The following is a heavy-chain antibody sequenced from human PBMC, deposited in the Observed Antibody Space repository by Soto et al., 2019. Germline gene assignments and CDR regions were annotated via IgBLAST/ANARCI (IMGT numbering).Heavy chain of an antibody. D-gene: IGHD3-16*02. Sequence: QITLKESGPTLVTPTQPLTLTCTFSGFSLSTSGVGVGWIRQPPGKALEWLALIYWDDDKRYSPSLKSRLTITKDTSKHQVVLTMTNMDPVDTATYYCAHSRDRLNPVAFDIWGQGTMVTVSS. J-gene: IGHJ3*02. CDR1: GFSLSTSGVG. V-gene: IGHV2-5*02. CDR2: IYWDDDK. CDR3: AHSRDRLNPVAFDI.